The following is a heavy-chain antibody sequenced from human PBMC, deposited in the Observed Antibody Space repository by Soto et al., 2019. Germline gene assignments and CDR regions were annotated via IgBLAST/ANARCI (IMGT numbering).Heavy chain of an antibody. CDR2: IKPDGSEQ. V-gene: IGHV3-7*01. D-gene: IGHD1-20*01. Sequence: GGSLRLSCAASEFTFDKYYMTWVRQAPGKGPEWVANIKPDGSEQYYVDSVKGRFTISRDNANNSLYLQMNSLRAEDTAVYFCARGNWNYYYGFDVWGRGTTVTVSS. J-gene: IGHJ6*02. CDR3: ARGNWNYYYGFDV. CDR1: EFTFDKYY.